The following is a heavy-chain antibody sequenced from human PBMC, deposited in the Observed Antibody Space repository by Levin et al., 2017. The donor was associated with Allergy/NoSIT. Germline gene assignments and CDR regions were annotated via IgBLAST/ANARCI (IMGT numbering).Heavy chain of an antibody. D-gene: IGHD3-22*01. V-gene: IGHV4-4*07. J-gene: IGHJ4*01. CDR1: GGSMSNYY. CDR3: ARYSSGYYFDY. Sequence: SETLSLTCVASGGSMSNYYWSWIRQPAGKGLEWIGRIYSSGSTNYNPSLESRVTMSVDTSKNQLFLKLSSVTAADTAVYYCARYSSGYYFDYWGQGTLVTVSS. CDR2: IYSSGST.